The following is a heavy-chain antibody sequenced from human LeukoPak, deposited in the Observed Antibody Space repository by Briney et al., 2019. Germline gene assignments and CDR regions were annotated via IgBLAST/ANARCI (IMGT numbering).Heavy chain of an antibody. CDR2: IYSGGST. CDR1: GFTFSSYA. Sequence: GGSLRLSCAASGFTFSSYAMTWVRQSPGKGLEWVSVIYSGGSTYYADSVKGRFTISRDNSKNTLYLQMNSLRAEDTAVYYCARDLYDSSGYKDYWGQGTLVTVSS. V-gene: IGHV3-53*01. D-gene: IGHD3-22*01. CDR3: ARDLYDSSGYKDY. J-gene: IGHJ4*02.